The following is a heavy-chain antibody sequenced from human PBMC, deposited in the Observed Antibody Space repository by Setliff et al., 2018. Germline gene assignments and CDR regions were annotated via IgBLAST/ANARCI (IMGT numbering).Heavy chain of an antibody. Sequence: SETLSLTCTGPGGSVTSYYWSWIRQAAGKGLEWVGRISSNGRTNYNPSLGGRVSMSVDTSRNQISLHLTSMTTADTALYYCTRDRQNYYYMDVWGKGTAVTVS. CDR1: GGSVTSYY. CDR2: ISSNGRT. CDR3: TRDRQNYYYMDV. J-gene: IGHJ6*03. V-gene: IGHV4-4*07.